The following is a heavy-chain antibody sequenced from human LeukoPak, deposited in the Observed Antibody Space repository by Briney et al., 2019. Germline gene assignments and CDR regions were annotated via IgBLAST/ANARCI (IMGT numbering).Heavy chain of an antibody. CDR1: GFTLSRIG. V-gene: IGHV3-23*01. CDR2: ISGSGGST. CDR3: ARDASFAFDI. J-gene: IGHJ3*02. Sequence: PGGSLRLSCEASGFTLSRIGMSWIRQAPGKGLEWVSSISGSGGSTYYADSVKGRFSISRDNSKNTLYLQMNSLRAEDTALYYCARDASFAFDIWGQGTMVTVSS. D-gene: IGHD3-16*01.